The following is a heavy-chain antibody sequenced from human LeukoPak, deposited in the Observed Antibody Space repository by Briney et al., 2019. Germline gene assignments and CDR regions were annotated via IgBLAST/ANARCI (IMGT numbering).Heavy chain of an antibody. CDR2: ISAYDGNT. CDR3: ARDRVIATAGTPNWFDP. Sequence: ASVKVSCKASGYTFNRFGISWVRQAPGQGLEWLGWISAYDGNTNYAQNVQGRVTMTTDTSTSTAYMELRSLRYDDTAVYYCARDRVIATAGTPNWFDPWGQGTLVTVSS. V-gene: IGHV1-18*01. D-gene: IGHD6-13*01. CDR1: GYTFNRFG. J-gene: IGHJ5*02.